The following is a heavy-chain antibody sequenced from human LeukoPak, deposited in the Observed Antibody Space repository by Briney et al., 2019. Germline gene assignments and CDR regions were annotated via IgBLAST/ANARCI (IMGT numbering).Heavy chain of an antibody. V-gene: IGHV3-33*08. CDR3: ARLAYCSSTSCYNDDY. CDR1: GFTFKNYA. D-gene: IGHD2-2*02. Sequence: GGSLRLSCAASGFTFKNYAMSWVRQAPGKGLVWVAVIWYDGGNKYYGDSVKGRFTISRDNSKNTLYLQMNSLRAEDTAVYYCARLAYCSSTSCYNDDYWGQGTLVTVSS. J-gene: IGHJ4*02. CDR2: IWYDGGNK.